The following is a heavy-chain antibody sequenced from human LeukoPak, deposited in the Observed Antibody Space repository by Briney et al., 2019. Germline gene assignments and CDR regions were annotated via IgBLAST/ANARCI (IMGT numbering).Heavy chain of an antibody. Sequence: TGGSLSLSCTASGFTFGDYAMSWVRQAPGKGLEWVGFIRSKAYGGTTEYAASVKGRFTISRDDSKSIAYLQMNSLKTEDTAVYYCTRDPRLNWFDPWGQGTLVTVSS. CDR1: GFTFGDYA. V-gene: IGHV3-49*04. CDR3: TRDPRLNWFDP. CDR2: IRSKAYGGTT. J-gene: IGHJ5*02.